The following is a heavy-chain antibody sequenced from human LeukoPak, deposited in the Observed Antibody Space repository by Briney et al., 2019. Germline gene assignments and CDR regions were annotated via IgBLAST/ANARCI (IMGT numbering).Heavy chain of an antibody. CDR1: GGSISSYY. CDR3: ASSPLRDGYLTTID. Sequence: PSETLSLTCTVSGGSISSYYWSWIRQPPGKGQKWIGYIYYSGSTNYNPSLKSRVTISVDTSKNQFSLKLSSVTAADTAVYYCASSPLRDGYLTTIDWGQGTLVTVSS. CDR2: IYYSGST. J-gene: IGHJ4*02. D-gene: IGHD5-24*01. V-gene: IGHV4-59*01.